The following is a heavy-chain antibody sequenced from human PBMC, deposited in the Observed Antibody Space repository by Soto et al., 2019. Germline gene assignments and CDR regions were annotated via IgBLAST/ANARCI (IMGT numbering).Heavy chain of an antibody. Sequence: GESLKISCKGSGYSFTSYWIGWVRQMPGKGLEWMGIIYPGDSDTRYSPSFQGQVTISADKSISTAYLQWSSLKASDTAMYYCARIGKWLFPPSNWFDPWGQGTLVTVSS. J-gene: IGHJ5*02. CDR2: IYPGDSDT. CDR1: GYSFTSYW. V-gene: IGHV5-51*01. CDR3: ARIGKWLFPPSNWFDP. D-gene: IGHD3-22*01.